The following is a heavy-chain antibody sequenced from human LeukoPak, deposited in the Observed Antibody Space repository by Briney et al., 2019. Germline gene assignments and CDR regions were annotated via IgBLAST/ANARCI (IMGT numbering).Heavy chain of an antibody. J-gene: IGHJ4*02. V-gene: IGHV1-8*03. CDR1: GYTFTSYD. CDR3: ARGGVAAVDLDY. CDR2: MNPNSGNT. D-gene: IGHD6-13*01. Sequence: ASVKVSCKASGYTFTSYDINWVRQATGQGLEWMGWMNPNSGNTGYAQKFQGRVTITRNTSISTAYMELSSLRSEDTAVYYCARGGVAAVDLDYWGQGTLVTVSS.